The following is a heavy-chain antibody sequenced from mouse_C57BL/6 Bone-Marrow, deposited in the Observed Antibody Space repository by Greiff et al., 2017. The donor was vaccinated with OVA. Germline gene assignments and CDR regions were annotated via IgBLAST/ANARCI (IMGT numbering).Heavy chain of an antibody. CDR2: INPNNGGT. D-gene: IGHD2-1*01. Sequence: EVQLQQSGPELVKPGASVKIPCKASGYTFTDYNMDWVKQSHGKSLEWIGDINPNNGGTIYNQKFKGKATLTVDKSSSTAYMELRSLTSEDTAVYYCARWRPYGNYEEDYFDYWGQGTTLTVSS. CDR1: GYTFTDYN. V-gene: IGHV1-18*01. CDR3: ARWRPYGNYEEDYFDY. J-gene: IGHJ2*01.